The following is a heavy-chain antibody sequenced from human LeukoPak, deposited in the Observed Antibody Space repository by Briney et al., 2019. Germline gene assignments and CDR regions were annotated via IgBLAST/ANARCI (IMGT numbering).Heavy chain of an antibody. V-gene: IGHV4-39*07. CDR3: ARGVGHGDYVSGYYYMDV. Sequence: PSETLSLTCTVSGGSISSSIYYWGWIRQPPGKGLEWIGSMSYSGSTYYNPSLKSRVTISVDTSKNQFSLKLSSVTAADTAVYYCARGVGHGDYVSGYYYMDVWGKGTTVTVSS. CDR1: GGSISSSIYY. CDR2: MSYSGST. D-gene: IGHD4-17*01. J-gene: IGHJ6*03.